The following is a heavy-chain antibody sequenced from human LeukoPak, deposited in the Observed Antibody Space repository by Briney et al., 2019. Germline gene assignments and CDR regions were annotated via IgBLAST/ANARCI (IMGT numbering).Heavy chain of an antibody. V-gene: IGHV3-48*03. D-gene: IGHD7-27*01. CDR3: ARDKNWVRID. Sequence: GGALRLSCEGSGFTFSSYEVNWVGQAPGKGLGRVSYISSSGSNIYYADSVKGRFTLSRHNAKNSLYLQMNSLRAVDTAVYYCARDKNWVRIDWGQGTLVTVSS. J-gene: IGHJ4*02. CDR2: ISSSGSNI. CDR1: GFTFSSYE.